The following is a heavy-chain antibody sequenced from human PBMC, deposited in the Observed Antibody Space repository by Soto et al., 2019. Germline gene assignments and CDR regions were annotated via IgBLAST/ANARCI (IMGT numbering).Heavy chain of an antibody. D-gene: IGHD6-6*01. Sequence: EVQLVESGGGLVQPGGSLRLSCAASGFTFSSYSMNWVRQAPGKGLEWVSYISSSSSTIYYADSVKGRFTISRDNAKNSLYLQMNSLRAEDTAVYYCARDLSRIAARRGLIPNGNWFDPWGQGTLVTVSS. J-gene: IGHJ5*02. CDR1: GFTFSSYS. V-gene: IGHV3-48*01. CDR2: ISSSSSTI. CDR3: ARDLSRIAARRGLIPNGNWFDP.